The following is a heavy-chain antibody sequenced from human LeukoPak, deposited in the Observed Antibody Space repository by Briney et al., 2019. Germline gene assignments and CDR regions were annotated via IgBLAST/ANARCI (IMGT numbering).Heavy chain of an antibody. D-gene: IGHD5-18*01. V-gene: IGHV4-59*01. CDR1: GGSISAYY. J-gene: IGHJ4*02. CDR3: ARDKQPGDY. CDR2: ISYTGSA. Sequence: SETLSLTCTVSGGSISAYYWNWIRQPPGKGLEWIGYISYTGSADYNPSLKSRVTISVDTSKNQFSLKLTSLTAADTAVYYSARDKQPGDYWGQGTLVTVSS.